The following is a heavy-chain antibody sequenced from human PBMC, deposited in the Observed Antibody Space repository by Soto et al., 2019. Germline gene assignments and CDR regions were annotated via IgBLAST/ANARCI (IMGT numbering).Heavy chain of an antibody. CDR3: ARGTMVRWLMNY. Sequence: QVQLVQSGAEVKKPGSSVKVSCKASGGTFSSYAISWVRQAPGQGLEWMGGIIPIFGTANYAQKFQGRVKIXAXEATSTAYMELSSLRSEDTAVYYCARGTMVRWLMNYWGQGTLVTVSS. V-gene: IGHV1-69*12. J-gene: IGHJ4*02. CDR1: GGTFSSYA. CDR2: IIPIFGTA. D-gene: IGHD3-10*01.